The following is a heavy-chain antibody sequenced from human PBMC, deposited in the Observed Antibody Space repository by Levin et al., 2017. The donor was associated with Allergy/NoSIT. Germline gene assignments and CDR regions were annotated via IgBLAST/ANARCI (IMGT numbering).Heavy chain of an antibody. V-gene: IGHV3-30*18. Sequence: GGSLRLSCAASGFTFSSYGLHWVRQAPGKGLEWVAVISYDGSYKSYTDSVKGRFTISRDNSKNTLYLQMNSLRAEDTAMYYCAKDSSIAVAGNEYFQRWGQGTLVTVSS. D-gene: IGHD6-19*01. CDR2: ISYDGSYK. CDR3: AKDSSIAVAGNEYFQR. J-gene: IGHJ1*01. CDR1: GFTFSSYG.